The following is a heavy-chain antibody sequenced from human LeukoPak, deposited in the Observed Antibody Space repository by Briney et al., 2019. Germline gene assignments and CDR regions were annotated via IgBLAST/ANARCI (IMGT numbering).Heavy chain of an antibody. CDR2: INPSGGST. CDR3: ARDIGSGYYSYYYYYMDV. CDR1: GYTFTCYY. D-gene: IGHD3-3*01. V-gene: IGHV1-46*01. Sequence: ASVKVSCKASGYTFTCYYMHWVRQAPGQGLEWMGIINPSGGSTSYAQKLQGRVTMTRDMSTSTVYMELSSLRSEDTAVYYCARDIGSGYYSYYYYYMDVWGKGTTVTVSS. J-gene: IGHJ6*03.